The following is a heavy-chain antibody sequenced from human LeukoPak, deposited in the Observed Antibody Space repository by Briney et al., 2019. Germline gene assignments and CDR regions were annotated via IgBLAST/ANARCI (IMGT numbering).Heavy chain of an antibody. CDR2: IRSKANSYAT. J-gene: IGHJ4*02. CDR3: ARIRSHYYDSSGYYDY. D-gene: IGHD3-22*01. V-gene: IGHV3-73*01. CDR1: GFTFSGSA. Sequence: QPGGSLRLSCAASGFTFSGSAMHWVRQASGKGLEWVGRIRSKANSYATAYAASVKGRFTISRDDSKNTAYLQMNSLKTEDTAVYYCARIRSHYYDSSGYYDYWGQGTLVTVSS.